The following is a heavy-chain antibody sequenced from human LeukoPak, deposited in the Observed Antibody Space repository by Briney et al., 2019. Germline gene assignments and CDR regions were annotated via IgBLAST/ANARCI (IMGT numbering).Heavy chain of an antibody. CDR3: ARGDSSGYSSYYYYGMDV. D-gene: IGHD3-22*01. CDR2: ISAYNGNK. Sequence: ASVKVSCKASGYTFTSYGISWVRQAPGQGLEWMGWISAYNGNKNYAQKLQGRVTMTTDTSTSTAYMELRSLRSDDTAVYYCARGDSSGYSSYYYYGMDVWGQGTTVTVSS. V-gene: IGHV1-18*01. CDR1: GYTFTSYG. J-gene: IGHJ6*02.